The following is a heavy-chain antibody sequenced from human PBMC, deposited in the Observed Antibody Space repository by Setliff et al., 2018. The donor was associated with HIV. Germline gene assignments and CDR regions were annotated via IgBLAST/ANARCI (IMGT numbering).Heavy chain of an antibody. Sequence: SGPTLVNPTQTLTLTCAFSGFSLTTSAVGVGWIRQPPGKALEWLALISWDDDKRYRSSLKSRLTITKDTSKNQVVLTMTNMDPVDTATYYCAHSLYCSSSNCSGLLFDYWGQGTLVTVSS. CDR2: ISWDDDK. CDR1: GFSLTTSAVG. D-gene: IGHD2-2*01. J-gene: IGHJ4*02. V-gene: IGHV2-5*02. CDR3: AHSLYCSSSNCSGLLFDY.